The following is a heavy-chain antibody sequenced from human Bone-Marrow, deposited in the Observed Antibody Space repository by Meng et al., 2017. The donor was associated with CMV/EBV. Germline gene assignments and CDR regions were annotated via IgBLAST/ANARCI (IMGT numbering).Heavy chain of an antibody. CDR2: ISSSSSYI. V-gene: IGHV3-21*01. CDR1: GFTFISYS. J-gene: IGHJ6*02. Sequence: GESLKIPCPASGFTFISYSMNWVRQAPGKGLEWVSSISSSSSYIYYAESVKGRFTISRDNAKNSLYLQMNSLRAEDTAVYYCARVAYSNYTSPHYYYYGMDVWGQGTTVTVSS. D-gene: IGHD4-11*01. CDR3: ARVAYSNYTSPHYYYYGMDV.